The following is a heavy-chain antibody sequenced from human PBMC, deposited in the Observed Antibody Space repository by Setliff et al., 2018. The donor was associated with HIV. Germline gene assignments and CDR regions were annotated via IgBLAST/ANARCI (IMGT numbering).Heavy chain of an antibody. V-gene: IGHV7-4-1*02. CDR1: GYSFINYA. J-gene: IGHJ5*02. Sequence: ASVKVSCKASGYSFINYAMNWVRQAPGQGLEWMGWINTQTGSPTYAQAFTGRFAFSVDTSVTTTYLQISGLKADDTAVYYCARALYGEYGGDLNWLDPWGQGTLVTVSS. CDR3: ARALYGEYGGDLNWLDP. CDR2: INTQTGSP. D-gene: IGHD4-17*01.